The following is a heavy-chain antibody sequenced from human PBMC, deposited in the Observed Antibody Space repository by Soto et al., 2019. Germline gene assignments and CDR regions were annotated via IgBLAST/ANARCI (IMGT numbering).Heavy chain of an antibody. CDR2: VYYTGST. V-gene: IGHV4-59*08. Sequence: SETLSLTCIVSDGSINTYYWSWIRQPPGKGLEWIGSVYYTGSTNYNPSLKGRVTISVDTSRNLFSLILRYVTATDTAVYYCARSTRSWFDPWGQGTVVTVSS. CDR1: DGSINTYY. CDR3: ARSTRSWFDP. J-gene: IGHJ5*02.